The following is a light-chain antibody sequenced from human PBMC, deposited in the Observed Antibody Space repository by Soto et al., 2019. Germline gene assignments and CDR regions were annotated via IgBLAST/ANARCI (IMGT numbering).Light chain of an antibody. CDR2: EDN. Sequence: NFMLTQPHSVSESPGKTVTIYCTRSSGSIASNYVQWYQQRPGSSPTTVIYEDNQRPSGVPDRFSGSIDSSSNSASLTISGLKTEDEADYYCQSYDSSNWVFGGGTKLTVL. V-gene: IGLV6-57*01. CDR3: QSYDSSNWV. J-gene: IGLJ3*02. CDR1: SGSIASNY.